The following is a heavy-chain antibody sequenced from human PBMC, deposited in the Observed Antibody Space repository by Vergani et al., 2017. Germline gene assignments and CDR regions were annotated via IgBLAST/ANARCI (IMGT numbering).Heavy chain of an antibody. V-gene: IGHV1-69-2*01. CDR1: GYTFTDYY. J-gene: IGHJ5*02. CDR2: VDPEDGET. D-gene: IGHD4-23*01. Sequence: EVQLVQSGAEVKKPGATVKISCKVSGYTFTDYYMHWVQQAPGKGLEWMGLVDPEDGETIYAEKFQGRVTMTRDTSTSTVYMELSSLRSDDTAVYYCARDYGGNLPAVGWFDPWGQGTLVTVSS. CDR3: ARDYGGNLPAVGWFDP.